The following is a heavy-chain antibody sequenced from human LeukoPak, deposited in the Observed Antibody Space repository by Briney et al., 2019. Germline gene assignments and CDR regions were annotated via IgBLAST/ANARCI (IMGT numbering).Heavy chain of an antibody. V-gene: IGHV4-59*13. J-gene: IGHJ4*02. CDR2: IYYSGNT. CDR1: SRSIRSYY. D-gene: IGHD3-10*01. CDR3: ATDNSYGSGSYYT. Sequence: KPSDTVSLICTVSSRSIRSYYWNWIPHPRGRALEWIGYIYYSGNTNYNPSLKSRVTISVDTSKDQFSLKLSSVTAADTAVYYCATDNSYGSGSYYTWGQGTLVTVSS.